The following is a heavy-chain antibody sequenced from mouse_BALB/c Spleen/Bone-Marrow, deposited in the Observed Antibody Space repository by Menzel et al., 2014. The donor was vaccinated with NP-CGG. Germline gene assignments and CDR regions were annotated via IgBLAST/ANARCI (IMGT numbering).Heavy chain of an antibody. D-gene: IGHD2-1*01. CDR3: NVWDGNYFFDY. Sequence: EVQVVESGAELVRSGASVKLSCTASGFNIKDYYMHWVKQRPEQGLEWIGWIDPENGDTEYAPKFQGKATMTADTSSNTAYPQLSSLTSEDTAVYYCNVWDGNYFFDYWGQGTTLTVSS. CDR1: GFNIKDYY. V-gene: IGHV14-4*02. CDR2: IDPENGDT. J-gene: IGHJ2*01.